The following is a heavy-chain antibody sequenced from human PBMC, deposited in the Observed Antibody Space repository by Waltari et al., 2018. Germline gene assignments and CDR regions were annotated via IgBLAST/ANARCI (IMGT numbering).Heavy chain of an antibody. CDR3: ATGAPYCTNGVCPNHNWFDP. J-gene: IGHJ5*02. CDR2: INHSGST. CDR1: GGSFSGYY. D-gene: IGHD2-8*01. V-gene: IGHV4-34*01. Sequence: QVQPQQWGAGLLKPSETLSLTCAVYGGSFSGYYWSWIRQPPGKGLEWIGEINHSGSTNYNPSLKSRVTISVDTSKNQFSLKLSSVTAADTAVYYCATGAPYCTNGVCPNHNWFDPWGQGTLVTVSS.